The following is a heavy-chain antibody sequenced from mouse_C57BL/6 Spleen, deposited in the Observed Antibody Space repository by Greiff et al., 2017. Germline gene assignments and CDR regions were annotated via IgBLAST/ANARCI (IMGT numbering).Heavy chain of an antibody. CDR2: INPSTGGT. CDR1: GYSFTGYY. J-gene: IGHJ2*01. CDR3: ARYGYYGFDY. Sequence: EVQLVESGPELVKPGASVKISCKASGYSFTGYYMNWVKQSPEKSLEWIGEINPSTGGTTYNQKFKAKATLTVDKSSSTAYMQLKSLTSEDSAVYYCARYGYYGFDYWGQGTTLTVSS. D-gene: IGHD1-1*01. V-gene: IGHV1-42*01.